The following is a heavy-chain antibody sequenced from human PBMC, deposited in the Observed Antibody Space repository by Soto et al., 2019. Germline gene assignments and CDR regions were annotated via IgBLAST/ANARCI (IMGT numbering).Heavy chain of an antibody. CDR3: ARDDSNYYDSSGYSY. Sequence: ASVKVSCKASGYTFTSYYMHWVRHAPGQRLEWMGWINAGNGNTKYSQKFQGRVTITRDTSASTAYMELSSLRSEDTAVYYCARDDSNYYDSSGYSYWGQGTLVTVSS. CDR2: INAGNGNT. J-gene: IGHJ4*02. V-gene: IGHV1-3*01. D-gene: IGHD3-22*01. CDR1: GYTFTSYY.